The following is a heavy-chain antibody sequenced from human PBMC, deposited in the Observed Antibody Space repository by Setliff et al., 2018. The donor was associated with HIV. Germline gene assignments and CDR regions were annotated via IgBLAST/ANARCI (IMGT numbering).Heavy chain of an antibody. CDR3: ARGIKSGYYDSSGYYSDY. V-gene: IGHV1-69*10. CDR1: GYTFTGYY. Sequence: GASVKVSCKASGYTFTGYYMHWVRQAPGQGLEWMGWINPILGIANYAQKFQGRVTITADKSTSTAYMELSSLRSEDTAVYYCARGIKSGYYDSSGYYSDYWGQGTLVTVS. CDR2: INPILGIA. D-gene: IGHD3-22*01. J-gene: IGHJ4*02.